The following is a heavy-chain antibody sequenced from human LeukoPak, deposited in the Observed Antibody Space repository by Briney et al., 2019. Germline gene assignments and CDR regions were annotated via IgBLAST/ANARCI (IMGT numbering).Heavy chain of an antibody. V-gene: IGHV3-21*01. CDR2: ISSSSSYI. J-gene: IGHJ4*02. CDR3: AREGELNYFDY. Sequence: GGSLRLSCAASGFTFSSYSRNWVRQAPGKGLEWVSSISSSSSYIYYADSVKGRFTISRDNAKNTLYLQMNSLRAEDTAVYYRAREGELNYFDYWGQGTLVTVSS. CDR1: GFTFSSYS. D-gene: IGHD1-26*01.